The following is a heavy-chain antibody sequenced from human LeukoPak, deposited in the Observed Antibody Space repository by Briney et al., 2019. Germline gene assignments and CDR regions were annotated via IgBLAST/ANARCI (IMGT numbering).Heavy chain of an antibody. CDR3: ARLGYGDYVDY. D-gene: IGHD4-17*01. CDR1: GGSFSGYY. CDR2: IYYSGST. Sequence: PSGTLSLTCAVYGGSFSGYYWSWIRQPPGKGLEWIGSIYYSGSTYYNPSLKSRVTISVDTSKNQFSLKLSSVTAADTAVYYCARLGYGDYVDYWGQGTLVTVSS. V-gene: IGHV4-34*01. J-gene: IGHJ4*02.